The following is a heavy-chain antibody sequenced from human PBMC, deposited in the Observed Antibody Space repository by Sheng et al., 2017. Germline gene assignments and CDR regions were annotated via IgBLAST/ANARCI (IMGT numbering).Heavy chain of an antibody. CDR1: GGSISRDY. CDR2: IYNSGNT. V-gene: IGHV4-4*07. J-gene: IGHJ3*02. D-gene: IGHD3-10*01. CDR3: ARDRGTYYYGSGSYSDAFDI. Sequence: QVQLQESGPGLVKPSETLSLTCTVSGGSISRDYWNWIRQPAGKGLEWIGRIYNSGNTNYNPSLKSRVIMSLDTSKNQFSLKLGSVTAADTAVYYCARDRGTYYYGSGSYSDAFDIWGQGTMVTVSS.